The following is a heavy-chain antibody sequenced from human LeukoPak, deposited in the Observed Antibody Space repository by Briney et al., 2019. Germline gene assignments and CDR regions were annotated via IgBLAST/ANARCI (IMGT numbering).Heavy chain of an antibody. D-gene: IGHD3-22*01. Sequence: GGSLRLSCVYSGLTESGLTLSSDWMSWVRQPPGKGLEWVANINQDTLKKYYLDSVKGRFTISRDNAKNSLYLQMNSLRAEDTAVYYCARDLGYDSPPRWFDPWGQGTLVTVSS. CDR3: ARDLGYDSPPRWFDP. CDR2: INQDTLKK. V-gene: IGHV3-7*01. CDR1: GLTLSSDW. J-gene: IGHJ5*02.